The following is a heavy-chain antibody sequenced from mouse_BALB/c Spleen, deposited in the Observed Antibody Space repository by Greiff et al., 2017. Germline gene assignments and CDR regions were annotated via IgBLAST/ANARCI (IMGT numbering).Heavy chain of an antibody. CDR1: GYTFTSYD. CDR2: INPSSGYT. J-gene: IGHJ4*01. CDR3: AQLRDYAMDY. Sequence: QVQLQQSGPELVKPGALVKISCKASGYTFTSYDINWVKQRPGQGLEWIGYINPSSGYTNYNQKFKDKATLTADKSSSTAYMQLSSLTSEDSAVYYCAQLRDYAMDYWGQGTSVTVSS. D-gene: IGHD2-4*01. V-gene: IGHV1S26*01.